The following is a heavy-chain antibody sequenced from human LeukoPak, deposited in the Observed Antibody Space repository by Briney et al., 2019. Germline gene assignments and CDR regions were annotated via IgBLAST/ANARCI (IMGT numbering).Heavy chain of an antibody. J-gene: IGHJ6*03. D-gene: IGHD6-13*01. V-gene: IGHV4-34*01. CDR2: INHSGST. CDR1: GVSFSGYY. Sequence: SETLSLTCAVYGVSFSGYYWSWIRQPPGKGLEWIGEINHSGSTNYNPSLKSRVTISVDTSKNQISLKLSSVTAADTAVYYCARDRYSSSWYHNYYYYMDVWGKGTTVTISS. CDR3: ARDRYSSSWYHNYYYYMDV.